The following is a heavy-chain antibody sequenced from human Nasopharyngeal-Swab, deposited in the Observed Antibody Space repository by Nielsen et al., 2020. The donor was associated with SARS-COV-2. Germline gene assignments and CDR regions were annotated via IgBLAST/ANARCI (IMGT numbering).Heavy chain of an antibody. D-gene: IGHD2-21*02. J-gene: IGHJ3*02. CDR3: ARESVVTGMDDATDI. CDR1: GFTFSIYA. CDR2: INDYEDRL. Sequence: GESLKISCSASGFTFSIYAMHWVRQAPGKGLGYVSTINDYEDRLYYADSVKGRFTISRDNSKNTLYLQMNSLRAEDTAVYYCARESVVTGMDDATDIWGQGTMVTVSS. V-gene: IGHV3-64*04.